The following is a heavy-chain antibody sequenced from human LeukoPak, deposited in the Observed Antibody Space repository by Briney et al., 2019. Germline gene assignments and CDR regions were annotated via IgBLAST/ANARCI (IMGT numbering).Heavy chain of an antibody. V-gene: IGHV4-39*01. Sequence: SETLSLTCTVSGGSISSSSYYWGWIRQPPGKGLEWIGSIYYSGSTYYNPSLKSRVTISVDTSKNQFSLKLSSVTAADTAVYYCAGRRYYDGPLDYWGQGTLVTVS. J-gene: IGHJ4*02. CDR1: GGSISSSSYY. CDR3: AGRRYYDGPLDY. CDR2: IYYSGST. D-gene: IGHD3-22*01.